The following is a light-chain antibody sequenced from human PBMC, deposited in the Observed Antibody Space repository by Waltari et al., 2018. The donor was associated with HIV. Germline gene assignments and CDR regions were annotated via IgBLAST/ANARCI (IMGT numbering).Light chain of an antibody. CDR2: RNN. CDR1: SSNIGNNF. V-gene: IGLV1-47*01. CDR3: AVWDGSLSAWL. J-gene: IGLJ3*02. Sequence: QSVLTQSPSTSASPGQRVTISCSGTSSNIGNNFVSWYQRLPGTAPKLLIFRNNQRPSGVPDGLSGSKSDTSASLVISVLRSEDEAEYFCAVWDGSLSAWLFGGGTKVAVL.